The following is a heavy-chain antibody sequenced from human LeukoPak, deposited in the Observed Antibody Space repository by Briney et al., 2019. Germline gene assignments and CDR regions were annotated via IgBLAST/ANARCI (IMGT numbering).Heavy chain of an antibody. CDR1: GGAFSSYA. CDR2: IIPILGIA. J-gene: IGHJ6*02. V-gene: IGHV1-69*04. Sequence: SVKVSCKASGGAFSSYAISWVRQAPGQGLEWMGRIIPILGIANYAQKFQGRVTITADKSTSTAYMELGSLRSEDTAVYYCAKDQPSWVVPANSYGMDVWGQGTTVTVSS. CDR3: AKDQPSWVVPANSYGMDV. D-gene: IGHD2-2*01.